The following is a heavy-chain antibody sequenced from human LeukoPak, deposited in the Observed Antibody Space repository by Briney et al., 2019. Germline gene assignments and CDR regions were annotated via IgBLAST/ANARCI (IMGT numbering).Heavy chain of an antibody. CDR3: ASSGCPFDY. CDR1: GFTFSSYG. D-gene: IGHD6-19*01. J-gene: IGHJ4*02. Sequence: GGSLRLSCAASGFTFSSYGMHWVRQAPGKGLEWVAVISYDGSNKYYADSVKGRFTISRDNSKNTLYLQMNSLRAEDTAVYHCASSGCPFDYWGQGTLVTVSS. CDR2: ISYDGSNK. V-gene: IGHV3-30*03.